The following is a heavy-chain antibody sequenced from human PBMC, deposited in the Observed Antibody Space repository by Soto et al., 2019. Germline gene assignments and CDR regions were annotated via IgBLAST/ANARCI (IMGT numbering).Heavy chain of an antibody. J-gene: IGHJ2*01. CDR3: QAEYGIRDVRSVSAFLLHRSSDL. Sequence: GKGLEWIGYIFYTGSTIYNSSLKSRVTISVDTSKNQFSLKLSSVTAAYTAVFFFQAEYGIRDVRSVSAFLLHRSSDL. V-gene: IGHV4-59*01. D-gene: IGHD3-10*01. CDR2: IFYTGST.